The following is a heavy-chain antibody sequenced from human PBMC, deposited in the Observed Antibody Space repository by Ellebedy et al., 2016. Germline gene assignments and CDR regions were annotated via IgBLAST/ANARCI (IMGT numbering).Heavy chain of an antibody. D-gene: IGHD1-1*01. CDR3: AKWNGCWNAFDV. Sequence: SETLSLTCSVSGVSLSSDYWNWIRRPPGKGLEWNGYVFHTGTTHYNPSLKSRVAMSVDTSKSQFSLRLTSVTAADTAVYYCAKWNGCWNAFDVWGQGTMVTVSS. J-gene: IGHJ3*01. CDR2: VFHTGTT. V-gene: IGHV4-59*01. CDR1: GVSLSSDY.